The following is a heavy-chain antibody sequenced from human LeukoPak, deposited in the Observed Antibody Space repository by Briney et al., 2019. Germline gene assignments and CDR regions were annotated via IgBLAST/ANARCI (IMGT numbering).Heavy chain of an antibody. V-gene: IGHV3-33*01. D-gene: IGHD3-10*01. J-gene: IGHJ6*02. CDR1: GFTFSSYG. CDR2: IWYDGSKE. CDR3: ARGGVFDYYYDGMDV. Sequence: GGSLRLSCVASGFTFSSYGMRWVRQAPGKGLEWVAVIWYDGSKEYYADSLKGRFTISRDNSKNTLYLQMNSLRAEDTAVYYCARGGVFDYYYDGMDVWGQGTTVTVSS.